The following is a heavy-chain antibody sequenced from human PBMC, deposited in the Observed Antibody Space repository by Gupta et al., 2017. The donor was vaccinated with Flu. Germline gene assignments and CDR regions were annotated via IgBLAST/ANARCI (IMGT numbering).Heavy chain of an antibody. J-gene: IGHJ6*02. Sequence: QVQLQQSGPGLVKPSQTLSITCAISGDSVPSNSVGWPWIRQSPSRGLEWLGKTYCWSKCYNDYAVSVKSRITINPDTSKNQFSLQLISVTPEDTAVYYCTRSYHYAMDVWGQGTTVTVSS. CDR1: GDSVPSNSVG. CDR3: TRSYHYAMDV. V-gene: IGHV6-1*01. CDR2: TYCWSKCYN.